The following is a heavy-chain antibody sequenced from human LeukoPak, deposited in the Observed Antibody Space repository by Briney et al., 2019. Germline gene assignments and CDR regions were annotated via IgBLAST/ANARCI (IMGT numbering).Heavy chain of an antibody. CDR3: ARGRLQLWSFPLPYNHYAMDA. D-gene: IGHD5-18*01. J-gene: IGHJ6*02. CDR2: SNHFGST. Sequence: SETLSLTCAVSGVSFSGYFWTWIRQPPGKGLEWIGESNHFGSTDYNPSLKSRVTISVDTSKKQFSLNVRSVTDADTAVYFCARGRLQLWSFPLPYNHYAMDAWGQGTTVTVSS. V-gene: IGHV4-34*01. CDR1: GVSFSGYF.